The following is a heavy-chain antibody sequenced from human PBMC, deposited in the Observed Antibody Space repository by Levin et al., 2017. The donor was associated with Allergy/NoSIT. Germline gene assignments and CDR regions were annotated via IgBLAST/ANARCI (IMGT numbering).Heavy chain of an antibody. J-gene: IGHJ4*02. Sequence: GESLKISCAASGFTFSRNSMNWVRQAPGKGLEWVSYISSSSSTIYYADSVKGRFTISRDNAKNSLYLQINSLRAEDTAVYYCAREATGFDYWGQGTLVTVSS. V-gene: IGHV3-48*01. CDR3: AREATGFDY. D-gene: IGHD5-24*01. CDR1: GFTFSRNS. CDR2: ISSSSSTI.